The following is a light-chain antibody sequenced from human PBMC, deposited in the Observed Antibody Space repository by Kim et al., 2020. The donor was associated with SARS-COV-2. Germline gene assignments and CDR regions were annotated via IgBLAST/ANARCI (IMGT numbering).Light chain of an antibody. V-gene: IGLV6-57*03. Sequence: GKTVNISCTRNSGSIASSTVQWYRQRPGSAPTTVIYEQNRRPSGVPNRFSGSIDTSSNSASLSISGLTTEDEADYYCQSSDDTSVVIGGGTKVIVL. CDR1: SGSIASST. CDR3: QSSDDTSVV. J-gene: IGLJ2*01. CDR2: EQN.